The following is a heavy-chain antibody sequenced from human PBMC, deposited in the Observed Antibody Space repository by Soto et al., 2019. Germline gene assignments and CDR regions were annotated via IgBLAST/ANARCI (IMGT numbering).Heavy chain of an antibody. CDR1: GGSVNSGIYY. D-gene: IGHD1-26*01. Sequence: SETLSLTCTVSGGSVNSGIYYWSWIRQPPGKGLEWIGYIYYSGSTNYNPSLKSRVTISVDTSKNQFSLKLSSVTAADTAVYYCARAYRGSYFDYWGQGTLVTVSS. V-gene: IGHV4-61*01. CDR2: IYYSGST. J-gene: IGHJ4*02. CDR3: ARAYRGSYFDY.